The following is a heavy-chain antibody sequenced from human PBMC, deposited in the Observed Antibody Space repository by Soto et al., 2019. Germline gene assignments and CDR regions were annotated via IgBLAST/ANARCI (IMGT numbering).Heavy chain of an antibody. Sequence: EVQLVESGGTLVQPGGSLRLSCAASGFTFSNYEMSWVRQAPGKGLEWVSYISTTSSHIYYADSVKGRFTISRDNAKNSLYLQMYSLRAEDTAVYHCARENYDVSGYFLDFWGQGTLVTVSS. CDR3: ARENYDVSGYFLDF. CDR1: GFTFSNYE. D-gene: IGHD3-22*01. V-gene: IGHV3-48*03. CDR2: ISTTSSHI. J-gene: IGHJ4*02.